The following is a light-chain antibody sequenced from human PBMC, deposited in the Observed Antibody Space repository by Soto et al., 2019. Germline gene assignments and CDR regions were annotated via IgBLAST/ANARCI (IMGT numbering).Light chain of an antibody. CDR1: SSDVGGYNF. Sequence: QSVLTQPASVSRSPGQSITISCTGTSSDVGGYNFVSWYQQHPGKVPKLMIYEVSNRPSGVSNRFSGSKSANTASLTISGLQAEDEADYYCSSYTASSTYVFGTGTKVTVL. V-gene: IGLV2-14*01. CDR2: EVS. J-gene: IGLJ1*01. CDR3: SSYTASSTYV.